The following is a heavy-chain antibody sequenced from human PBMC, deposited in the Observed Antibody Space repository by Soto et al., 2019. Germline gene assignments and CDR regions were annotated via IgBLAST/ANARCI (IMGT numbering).Heavy chain of an antibody. CDR2: ISAYNGNT. CDR1: GYTFTSYC. J-gene: IGHJ3*02. D-gene: IGHD2-15*01. Sequence: ASGKVSCKASGYTFTSYCISWVRQAPGQGLEWMGWISAYNGNTNYAQKLQGRVTMTTDTSTSTAYMELRSLRSDDTAVYYCARGQFLGDCSGGSCLDAFDIWGQGTMVTVSS. CDR3: ARGQFLGDCSGGSCLDAFDI. V-gene: IGHV1-18*01.